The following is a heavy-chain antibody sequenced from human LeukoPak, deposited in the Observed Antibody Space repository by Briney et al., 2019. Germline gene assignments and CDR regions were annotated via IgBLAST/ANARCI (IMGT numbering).Heavy chain of an antibody. J-gene: IGHJ5*02. V-gene: IGHV1-2*02. CDR2: INPNSGGK. CDR3: AREDSSGSYFNWFDP. Sequence: GASVKVSCKASGYTFTGYYMHWVRQAPGLGLEWMGWINPNSGGKNYAQKFQGRVTMTRDKSISTAYMELSRLRSDDTAVYYCAREDSSGSYFNWFDPWGQGTLVPVSS. D-gene: IGHD3-10*01. CDR1: GYTFTGYY.